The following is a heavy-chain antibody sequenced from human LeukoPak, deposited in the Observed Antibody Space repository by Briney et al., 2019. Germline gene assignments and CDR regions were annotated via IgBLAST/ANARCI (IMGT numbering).Heavy chain of an antibody. Sequence: GGSLRLSCAASGFTFDDYGMSWVRQAPGKGLEWVSGINWNGGSTGYADSVKGRFTIPRDNAKNSLYLQMNSLRAEDTALYYCARDLYCGGDCYSGYFDYWGQGTLVTVSS. D-gene: IGHD2-21*02. V-gene: IGHV3-20*04. CDR2: INWNGGST. CDR3: ARDLYCGGDCYSGYFDY. CDR1: GFTFDDYG. J-gene: IGHJ4*02.